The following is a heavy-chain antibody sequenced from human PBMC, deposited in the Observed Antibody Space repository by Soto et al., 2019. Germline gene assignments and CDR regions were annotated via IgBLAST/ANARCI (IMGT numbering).Heavy chain of an antibody. Sequence: SETLSLTCTVSGGSISGYYWSWIRQPPGRGLEWIGYIYYSGSTNYNPSLKSRVTISQDTSKNQFSLNLISVTAADTAVYYCARTSSGWTFDYWGQGTLVTVS. D-gene: IGHD6-19*01. CDR1: GGSISGYY. J-gene: IGHJ4*02. CDR3: ARTSSGWTFDY. CDR2: IYYSGST. V-gene: IGHV4-59*01.